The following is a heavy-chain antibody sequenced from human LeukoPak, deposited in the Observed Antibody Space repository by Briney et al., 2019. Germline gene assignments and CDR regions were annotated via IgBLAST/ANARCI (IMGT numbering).Heavy chain of an antibody. CDR2: IIPIFGTA. CDR3: AREYYDILTGYSYFDY. V-gene: IGHV1-69*05. J-gene: IGHJ4*02. D-gene: IGHD3-9*01. CDR1: GGTFSSYA. Sequence: GASVKVSCKASGGTFSSYAISWVRQAPGQGLEWMGRIIPIFGTANYAQKFQGRVTITTDESTSTAYMELSSLRSEDTAVYYCAREYYDILTGYSYFDYWGQGTLVTVSS.